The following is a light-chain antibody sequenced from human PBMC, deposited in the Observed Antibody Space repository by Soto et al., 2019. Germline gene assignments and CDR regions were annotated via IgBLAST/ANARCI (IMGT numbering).Light chain of an antibody. J-gene: IGKJ1*01. V-gene: IGKV1-5*01. CDR2: HAS. Sequence: DIQMTQSPPSLSASVVDRATHTRRASQEIVNWLAWYQQRPGKAPNLLVYHASSLRTGVPSRFRGSGSGREFTLTISSLQPNDSATYYCQQYNNYPGTFGQGTKVDIK. CDR1: QEIVNW. CDR3: QQYNNYPGT.